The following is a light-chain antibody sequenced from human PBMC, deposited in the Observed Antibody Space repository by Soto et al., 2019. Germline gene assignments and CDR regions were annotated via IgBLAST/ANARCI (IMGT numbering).Light chain of an antibody. CDR1: QNIRTF. J-gene: IGKJ4*01. CDR2: DTS. V-gene: IGKV3-11*01. Sequence: EIGLTQSPATLSLSPGERATLSCRASQNIRTFLAWYQQKPGQAPRLLIYDTSIRATGIPARFSGSGSGTDFTLTINSLVPEDFALYYGQQRSSWPLTVGGGTKVEIK. CDR3: QQRSSWPLT.